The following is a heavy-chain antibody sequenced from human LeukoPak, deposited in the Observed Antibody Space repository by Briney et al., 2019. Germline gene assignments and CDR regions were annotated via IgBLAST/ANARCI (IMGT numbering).Heavy chain of an antibody. Sequence: GASVKVSSKASGYTFTSYYMHWVRQAPGQGLEWMGIINPSGGSTSYAQKFQGRVTMTRDTSTSTVYMELSSLRSEDTAVYYCARDFIVAGTHVYYFDYWGQGTLVTVSS. V-gene: IGHV1-46*01. D-gene: IGHD6-19*01. CDR2: INPSGGST. CDR3: ARDFIVAGTHVYYFDY. J-gene: IGHJ4*02. CDR1: GYTFTSYY.